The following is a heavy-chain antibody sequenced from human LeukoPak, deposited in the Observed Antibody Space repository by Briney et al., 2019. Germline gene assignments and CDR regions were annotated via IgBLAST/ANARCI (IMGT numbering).Heavy chain of an antibody. CDR3: AKDWPEPHSSSWIDY. CDR1: GFTFSSYG. J-gene: IGHJ4*02. V-gene: IGHV3-30*02. D-gene: IGHD6-13*01. Sequence: PGGSLRLSCAASGFTFSSYGMHWVRQAPGKGLEWVAFIRYDGSNKYYADSVKGRFTISRDNSKNTLYLQMNSLRAEDTAVYYCAKDWPEPHSSSWIDYWGQGTLVTVSS. CDR2: IRYDGSNK.